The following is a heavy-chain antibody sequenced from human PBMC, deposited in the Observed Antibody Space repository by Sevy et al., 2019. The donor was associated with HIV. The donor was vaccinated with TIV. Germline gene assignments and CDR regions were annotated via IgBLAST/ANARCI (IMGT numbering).Heavy chain of an antibody. CDR1: GGSFSGFY. Sequence: SETLSLTCAVYGGSFSGFYWSWIRQPPGKGLEWIGEINHSGSTNYNPSLKSRVTISVDTSKNQFSLKLSSVTAADTAVYYCARRSGPIPYYYYGMDVWGQGTTVTVSS. CDR3: ARRSGPIPYYYYGMDV. CDR2: INHSGST. V-gene: IGHV4-34*01. D-gene: IGHD3-3*01. J-gene: IGHJ6*02.